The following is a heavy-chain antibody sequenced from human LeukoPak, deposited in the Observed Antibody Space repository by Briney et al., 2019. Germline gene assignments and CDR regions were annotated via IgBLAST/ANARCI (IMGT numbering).Heavy chain of an antibody. V-gene: IGHV3-30*18. CDR2: IXXXXSNK. Sequence: GRSLRLSCAASGFTFSSYGMHWVRQAPGKGLEWVAVIXXXXSNKYYADSVKGRFTISRDNSKNTLYLQMNSLRAEDTAVYYCAKDGAPAIVLGIYYYYGMDVWGQGTTVTVSS. D-gene: IGHD3-22*01. CDR3: AKDGAPAIVLGIYYYYGMDV. J-gene: IGHJ6*02. CDR1: GFTFSSYG.